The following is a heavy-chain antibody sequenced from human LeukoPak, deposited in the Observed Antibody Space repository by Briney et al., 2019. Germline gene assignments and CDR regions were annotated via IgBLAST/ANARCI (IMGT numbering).Heavy chain of an antibody. V-gene: IGHV4-59*12. D-gene: IGHD3-22*01. CDR3: ASSPLYYYDSSGYRAAFDI. CDR1: GGSTSSYY. CDR2: IYYSGST. J-gene: IGHJ3*02. Sequence: SETLSLTCTVSGGSTSSYYWSWIRQPPGKGLEWIGYIYYSGSTNYNPSLKSRVTISVDTSKNQFSLKLSSVTAADTAVYYCASSPLYYYDSSGYRAAFDIWGQGTMVTVSS.